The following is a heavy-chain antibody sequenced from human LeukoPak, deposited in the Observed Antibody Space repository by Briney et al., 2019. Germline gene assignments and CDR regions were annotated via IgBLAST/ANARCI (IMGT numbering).Heavy chain of an antibody. J-gene: IGHJ4*01. Sequence: GRSLRLSCAASGFTFSIYAMDWVRQAPGKGLEWGAVMSYKGSNKYYADSGEGRFTISRDKPKNTLYLQMICLKGEDTVVYYCARADYEEMVTTEFQYYF. V-gene: IGHV3-30-3*01. CDR1: GFTFSIYA. D-gene: IGHD5-24*01. CDR3: ARADYEEMVTTEFQYYF. CDR2: MSYKGSNK.